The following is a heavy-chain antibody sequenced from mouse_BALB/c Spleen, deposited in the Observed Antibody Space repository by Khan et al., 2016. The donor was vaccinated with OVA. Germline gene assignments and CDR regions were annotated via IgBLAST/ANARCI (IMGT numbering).Heavy chain of an antibody. CDR3: ARGRWLLRAMDY. CDR1: EFTFTDYY. V-gene: IGHV7-3*02. D-gene: IGHD2-3*01. Sequence: EVELVESGGGLVQTGGSLRLSCATSEFTFTDYYMSWVRQPPGKALEWLGFIRNKDNGYTIEYSASVKGRFTISRDNSQSILYLQMNTLRAEDSATYYCARGRWLLRAMDYWGQGTSVTVSS. CDR2: IRNKDNGYTI. J-gene: IGHJ4*01.